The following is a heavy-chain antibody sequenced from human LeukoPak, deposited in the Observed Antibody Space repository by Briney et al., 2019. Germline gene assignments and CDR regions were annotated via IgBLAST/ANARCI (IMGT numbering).Heavy chain of an antibody. CDR2: FSPYKGNT. Sequence: GASEKVSCKASGYTFTNYGITWVRQAPGQGLGWMGWFSPYKGNTNYAQKVQGRVTMTTDTSTSTIYLELRSLRSDDTAVYYCAPEGGWGPTDYGDNVYWGQGTLVTVSS. V-gene: IGHV1-18*01. D-gene: IGHD4-17*01. J-gene: IGHJ4*02. CDR1: GYTFTNYG. CDR3: APEGGWGPTDYGDNVY.